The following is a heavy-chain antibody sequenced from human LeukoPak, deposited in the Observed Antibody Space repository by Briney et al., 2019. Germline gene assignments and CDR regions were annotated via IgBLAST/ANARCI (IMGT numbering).Heavy chain of an antibody. CDR3: ARGLYGDYVFDP. CDR1: GYTFTSYD. Sequence: ASVKVSCKASGYTFTSYDINWVRQATGQGLEWMGWMNPNSGNTGYAQKFQGRVTITRNTSISTACMELSSLRSEDTAVYYCARGLYGDYVFDPWGQGTLVTVSS. J-gene: IGHJ5*02. D-gene: IGHD4-17*01. CDR2: MNPNSGNT. V-gene: IGHV1-8*03.